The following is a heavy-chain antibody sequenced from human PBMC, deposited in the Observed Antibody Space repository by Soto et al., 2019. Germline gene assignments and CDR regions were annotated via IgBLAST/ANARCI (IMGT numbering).Heavy chain of an antibody. D-gene: IGHD2-15*01. V-gene: IGHV1-69*01. CDR3: ARLAVVTPATFDY. Sequence: VSCKASGYTFTSYAMNWVRQAPGQGLEWMGGTIPIFGTANYAQKFQGRVTITADESTSTAYMELSSLRSEDTAVYYCARLAVVTPATFDYWGQGTLVTVSS. CDR2: TIPIFGTA. CDR1: GYTFTSYA. J-gene: IGHJ4*02.